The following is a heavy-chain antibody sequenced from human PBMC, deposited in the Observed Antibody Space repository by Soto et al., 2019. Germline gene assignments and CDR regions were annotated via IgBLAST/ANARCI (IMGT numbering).Heavy chain of an antibody. V-gene: IGHV3-30-3*01. CDR3: AGLVMTTVTTYDPLYYYYGMDV. CDR1: GFTFSSYA. D-gene: IGHD4-17*01. CDR2: ISYDGSNK. Sequence: QVQLVESGGGVVLPGRSLRLCCAASGFTFSSYAMHWVRQAPGKGLEWVAVISYDGSNKYYADSVKGRFTISRDNSKNTLYLQMNSLRAEDTAVYYCAGLVMTTVTTYDPLYYYYGMDVWGQGTTVTVSS. J-gene: IGHJ6*02.